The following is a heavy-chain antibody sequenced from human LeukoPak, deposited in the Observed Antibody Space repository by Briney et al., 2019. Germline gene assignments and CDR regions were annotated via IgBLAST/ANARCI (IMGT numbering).Heavy chain of an antibody. J-gene: IGHJ4*02. CDR3: ARAPDFWSGYTFDY. Sequence: SETLSLTCTVSGGSISSYYWSWIRQPAGKGLEWIGRIYASGSTNYNPSLKSRVTMSVDTSKNQFSLKLSSVTAADTAVYYCARAPDFWSGYTFDYWGQGTLVTVSS. D-gene: IGHD3-3*01. CDR1: GGSISSYY. V-gene: IGHV4-4*07. CDR2: IYASGST.